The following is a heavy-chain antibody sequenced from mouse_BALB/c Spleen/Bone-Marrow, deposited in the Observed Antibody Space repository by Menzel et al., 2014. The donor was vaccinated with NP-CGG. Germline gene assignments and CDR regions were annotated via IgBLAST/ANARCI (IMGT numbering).Heavy chain of an antibody. Sequence: VKLVESGGGLVKPGGSLKLSCAASGFAFSSYDMSWVRQTPEKRLEWVATISSGGSYTYYPDSVKGRFTISRDNARNTLYLQMSSLRSEDTALYYCARVLRVYAMDYWGQGTSVTVSS. CDR2: ISSGGSYT. V-gene: IGHV5-9*02. D-gene: IGHD2-4*01. J-gene: IGHJ4*01. CDR1: GFAFSSYD. CDR3: ARVLRVYAMDY.